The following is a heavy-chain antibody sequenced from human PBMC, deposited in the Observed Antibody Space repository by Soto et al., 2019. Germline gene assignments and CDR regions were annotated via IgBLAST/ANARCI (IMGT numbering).Heavy chain of an antibody. J-gene: IGHJ4*02. V-gene: IGHV4-34*01. D-gene: IGHD2-15*01. CDR3: ARGRIGLGYCSGGSCYSLDY. Sequence: SETLSLTCAVCGGSFSGYYWSWIRQPPGKGLEWIEEINHSGSTNYNPSLKSRVTISVDTSKNQFSLKLSSVTAADTAVYYCARGRIGLGYCSGGSCYSLDYWGQGTLVTVSS. CDR2: INHSGST. CDR1: GGSFSGYY.